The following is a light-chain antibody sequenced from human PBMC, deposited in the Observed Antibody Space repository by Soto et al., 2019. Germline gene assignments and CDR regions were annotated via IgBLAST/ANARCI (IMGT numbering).Light chain of an antibody. J-gene: IGLJ3*02. CDR1: SSDVGNYNL. CDR2: EGS. Sequence: QSALTQPASVSGSPGQSITISCTGTSSDVGNYNLVSWYQQQPGKAPKLMIYEGSKRPSGVSNRFSGSKSGNTASLTISGLQAEDEADYYCCSYAGRSGLVFGGGTKVTVL. CDR3: CSYAGRSGLV. V-gene: IGLV2-23*01.